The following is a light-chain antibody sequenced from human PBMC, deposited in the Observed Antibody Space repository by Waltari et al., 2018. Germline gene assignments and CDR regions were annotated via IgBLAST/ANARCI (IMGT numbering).Light chain of an antibody. CDR1: SSDIGGYNF. Sequence: QSALTQPASVSGSPGQSITISCTGTSSDIGGYNFVSWYQQHPGKVPKPIIYEVYNRPSGVSYRLPGSQPGNTASLTISGLQAEDEADYYCSSYTSSSTGIFGGGTKLTVL. CDR2: EVY. V-gene: IGLV2-14*01. J-gene: IGLJ2*01. CDR3: SSYTSSSTGI.